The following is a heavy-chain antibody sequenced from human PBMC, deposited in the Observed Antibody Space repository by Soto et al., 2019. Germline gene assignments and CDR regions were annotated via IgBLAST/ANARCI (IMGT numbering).Heavy chain of an antibody. J-gene: IGHJ4*02. CDR2: IIPIFGTA. Sequence: SVKVSCKASGGTFSSYAISWVRQAPGQGLEWMGGIIPIFGTANYAQKFQGRVTITADESTSTAYMELSSLRSEDTAVYYCARAHYYLSSGSYYFFDYWCQGTLVTVSS. CDR1: GGTFSSYA. V-gene: IGHV1-69*13. D-gene: IGHD3-22*01. CDR3: ARAHYYLSSGSYYFFDY.